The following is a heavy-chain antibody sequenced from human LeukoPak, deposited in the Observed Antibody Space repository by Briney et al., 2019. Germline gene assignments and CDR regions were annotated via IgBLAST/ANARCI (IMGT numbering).Heavy chain of an antibody. V-gene: IGHV3-30*18. CDR2: TSYDGTTNK. Sequence: GGSLRLSCAASGFTFGAYGMHWVRQAPGKGLEWVAVTSYDGTTNKYYADSVRGRFTISRDNSKNTLYLQMNSLRAEDTAVYYCAKDSASLSSHFATYFDYWGQGTLVTVSS. CDR3: AKDSASLSSHFATYFDY. D-gene: IGHD6-13*01. CDR1: GFTFGAYG. J-gene: IGHJ4*02.